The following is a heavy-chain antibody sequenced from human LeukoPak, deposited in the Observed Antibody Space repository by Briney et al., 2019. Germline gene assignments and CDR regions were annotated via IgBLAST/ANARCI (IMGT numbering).Heavy chain of an antibody. D-gene: IGHD2-21*02. Sequence: SETLSLTCAVYGGSFSGYYWSWIRQPPGKGLEWIGEINHSGSTNYNPSLKSRVTISVDTSKNKFSLKLSSVTAADTAVYYCASHCGGDCRGGFQRDYYFDYWGQGTLVTVSS. CDR3: ASHCGGDCRGGFQRDYYFDY. CDR1: GGSFSGYY. CDR2: INHSGST. V-gene: IGHV4-34*01. J-gene: IGHJ4*02.